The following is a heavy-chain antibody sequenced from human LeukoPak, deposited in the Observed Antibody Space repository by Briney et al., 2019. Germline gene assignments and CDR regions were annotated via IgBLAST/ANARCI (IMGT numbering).Heavy chain of an antibody. V-gene: IGHV4-34*01. CDR1: GGSFSGYY. D-gene: IGHD3-10*01. Sequence: LETLSLTCAVYGGSFSGYYWSWIRQPPGKGLEWIGEINHSGSTNYNPSLKSRVTISVDTSKNQFSLKLSSVTAADTAVYYCARPRHYYGSGSYSVGGWFDPWGQGTLVTVSS. CDR3: ARPRHYYGSGSYSVGGWFDP. J-gene: IGHJ5*02. CDR2: INHSGST.